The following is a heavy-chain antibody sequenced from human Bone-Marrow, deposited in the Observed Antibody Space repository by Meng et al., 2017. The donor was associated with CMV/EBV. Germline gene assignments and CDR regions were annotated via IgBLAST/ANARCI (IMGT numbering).Heavy chain of an antibody. D-gene: IGHD1-26*01. CDR2: IWYDGSNK. CDR3: ARDYSGSYIEGVY. Sequence: GESLKISCAASGFTFSSYGMHWVRQAPGKGLEWVAVIWYDGSNKYYADSVKGRFTISRDNSKNTLYLQMNSLRDEDTAVYYCARDYSGSYIEGVYWGQGTLVTVSS. CDR1: GFTFSSYG. V-gene: IGHV3-33*01. J-gene: IGHJ4*02.